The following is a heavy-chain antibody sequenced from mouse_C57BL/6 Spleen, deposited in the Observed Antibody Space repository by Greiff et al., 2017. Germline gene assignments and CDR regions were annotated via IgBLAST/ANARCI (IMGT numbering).Heavy chain of an antibody. CDR3: AREYYGSSPYYYAMDY. J-gene: IGHJ4*01. D-gene: IGHD1-1*01. Sequence: VQLQQPGTELVKPGASVKLSCKASGYTFTSYWMPWVKQRPGQGLEWIGNINPSNGGTNYNEKFKSKATLTVDKSSSTAYMQLSSLTSEDSAVYYCAREYYGSSPYYYAMDYWGQGTSVTVSS. CDR1: GYTFTSYW. V-gene: IGHV1-53*01. CDR2: INPSNGGT.